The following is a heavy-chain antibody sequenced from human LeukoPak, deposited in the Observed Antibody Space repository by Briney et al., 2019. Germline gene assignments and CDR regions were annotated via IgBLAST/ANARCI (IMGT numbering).Heavy chain of an antibody. CDR3: ARLETSGYYFGY. Sequence: GESLKMSCKGSGYKFTNYWIGWVRQMPGKALEWMAIIHPGDSDTRYRPSFQGQATVSVDTSISTAYLQWSSLKASDTAIYYCARLETSGYYFGYWGQGTLVTVSS. V-gene: IGHV5-51*01. J-gene: IGHJ4*02. CDR1: GYKFTNYW. CDR2: IHPGDSDT.